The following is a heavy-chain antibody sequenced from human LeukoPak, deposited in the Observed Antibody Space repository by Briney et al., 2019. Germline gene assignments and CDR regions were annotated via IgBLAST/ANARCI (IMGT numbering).Heavy chain of an antibody. V-gene: IGHV1-2*04. CDR3: ARGRIGTTWVDY. CDR1: GYTFTGHY. D-gene: IGHD1-1*01. Sequence: ASVKVSCKASGYTFTGHYMHWVRQAPGQGLEWMGWINPNSGGTNYAQMFQGWFTMTRDTSISTAYMELSRLRSDDTAVYYCARGRIGTTWVDYWGQGTLVTVSS. J-gene: IGHJ4*02. CDR2: INPNSGGT.